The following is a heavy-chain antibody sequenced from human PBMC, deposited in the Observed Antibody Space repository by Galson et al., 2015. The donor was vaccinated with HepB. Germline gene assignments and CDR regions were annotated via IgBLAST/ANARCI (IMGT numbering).Heavy chain of an antibody. CDR2: ILGDGDKT. CDR1: GFTYDNYA. J-gene: IGHJ6*03. CDR3: AKVAVPSNFNYYYMDV. D-gene: IGHD4-11*01. V-gene: IGHV3-23*01. Sequence: SLRLSCAASGFTYDNYAMTWVRQAPGKGLEWVSSILGDGDKTYYADSVKGRFTISRDNSKSTLYLQMNSLRGDDTALYYFAKVAVPSNFNYYYMDVWGKGTTVTVSS.